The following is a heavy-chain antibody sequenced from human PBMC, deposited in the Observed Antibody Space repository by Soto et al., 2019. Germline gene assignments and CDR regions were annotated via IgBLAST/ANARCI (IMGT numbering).Heavy chain of an antibody. Sequence: PSETLSLTCTVSGGSISSGGYYWSWIRQHPGKGLEWIGYIYYSGSTYYNPSLKSRVTISVATSKNQFSLKLSSVTAADTAVYYCARVQAYYYYYYGMDVWGQGTTVTVSS. D-gene: IGHD1-1*01. CDR1: GGSISSGGYY. V-gene: IGHV4-31*03. J-gene: IGHJ6*02. CDR3: ARVQAYYYYYYGMDV. CDR2: IYYSGST.